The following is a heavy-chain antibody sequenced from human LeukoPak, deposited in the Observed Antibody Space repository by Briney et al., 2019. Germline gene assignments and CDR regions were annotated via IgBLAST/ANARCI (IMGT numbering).Heavy chain of an antibody. CDR2: ITWNSVSI. Sequence: GGSLRLSSAASGFIFGDYAMHWVRHAPGKGLEWVSGITWNSVSIGYADSVKGRLTISRDNAKNSLYLQMSSLRAEDTAFYYCAKGLAVSGEDYWGQGTLVTVSS. D-gene: IGHD6-19*01. J-gene: IGHJ4*02. CDR1: GFIFGDYA. V-gene: IGHV3-9*01. CDR3: AKGLAVSGEDY.